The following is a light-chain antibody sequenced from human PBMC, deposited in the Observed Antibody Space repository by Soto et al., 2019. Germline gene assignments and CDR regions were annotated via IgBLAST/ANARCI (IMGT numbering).Light chain of an antibody. J-gene: IGLJ1*01. CDR1: SSNIGSNT. V-gene: IGLV1-44*01. CDR3: AAWDDSLNGRV. CDR2: TNN. Sequence: QSVLAQPPSASGTPGQRVTISCSGSSSNIGSNTVNWYQQLPGTAPNLLIFTNNQRPSGVPDRFSGSKSGTSASLAISGLQSEDEADYYCAAWDDSLNGRVFGSGTNVT.